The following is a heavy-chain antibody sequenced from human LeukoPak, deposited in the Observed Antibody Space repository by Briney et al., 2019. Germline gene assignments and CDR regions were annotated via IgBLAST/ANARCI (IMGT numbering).Heavy chain of an antibody. CDR3: ASASGYSSSWASGAYDI. CDR1: GFTFSSYS. D-gene: IGHD6-13*01. Sequence: GRSLRLSCAASGFTFSSYSMNWVRQAPGKGLEWDSYITSSSSTTYYADSVKGRFTISRDNAKTSLYLQMNSLRAEDTAVYYCASASGYSSSWASGAYDIWGQGTMVTVSS. CDR2: ITSSSSTT. V-gene: IGHV3-48*04. J-gene: IGHJ3*02.